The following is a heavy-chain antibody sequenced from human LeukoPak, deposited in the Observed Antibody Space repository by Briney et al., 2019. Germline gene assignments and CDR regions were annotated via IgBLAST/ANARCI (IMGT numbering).Heavy chain of an antibody. D-gene: IGHD1-1*01. V-gene: IGHV3-23*01. CDR2: INNSGDRR. CDR3: ARGRYNFDY. Sequence: PGGSLRLSCAAPGFIFSNYAMSWVRQAPGKGLEWVSGINNSGDRRFYADSVKGRFTISRDNSKNTLYLQMNSLRAEDTAVYYCARGRYNFDYWGQGIRVTVSS. J-gene: IGHJ4*02. CDR1: GFIFSNYA.